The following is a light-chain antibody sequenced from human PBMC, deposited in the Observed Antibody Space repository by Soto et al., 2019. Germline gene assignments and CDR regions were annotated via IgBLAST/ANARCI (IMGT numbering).Light chain of an antibody. J-gene: IGKJ4*01. Sequence: ENVLTQSPGTLSLSPGERATLSCRASQSISSSYLAWYQQKPGQPPRLLMYGASNRATGIPDRFSGSGSGTDVTRTISRLEPEDVAVYYCQQYSGSPPLTFGGGTKVEIK. V-gene: IGKV3-20*01. CDR1: QSISSSY. CDR2: GAS. CDR3: QQYSGSPPLT.